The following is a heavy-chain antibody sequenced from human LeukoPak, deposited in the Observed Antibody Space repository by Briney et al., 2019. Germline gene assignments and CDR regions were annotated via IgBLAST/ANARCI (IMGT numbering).Heavy chain of an antibody. Sequence: ASVKVSCEASGYTFTGYYMHWGRPAPGQGLEWMGWIYPNSGGTNYAQRFQGRVTMTRDTSISTVYMELSRLRFDDTAVYYCARARGWYNDYWGQGTLVTVS. CDR3: ARARGWYNDY. CDR1: GYTFTGYY. V-gene: IGHV1-2*02. D-gene: IGHD6-19*01. CDR2: IYPNSGGT. J-gene: IGHJ4*02.